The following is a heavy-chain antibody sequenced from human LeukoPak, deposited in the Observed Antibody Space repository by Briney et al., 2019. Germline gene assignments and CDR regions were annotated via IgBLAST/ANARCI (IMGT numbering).Heavy chain of an antibody. CDR2: IDHTGIT. CDR1: DDSITIYY. D-gene: IGHD5-18*01. Sequence: SETLSLTCTVSDDSITIYYWTWIRQPPGKGLEWIGYIDHTGITNYNPSLNSRVTISRDTSKNHFSLELSSATAADTAVYYCARGTDIKYSYGIDYWGQGTLVTVSS. CDR3: ARGTDIKYSYGIDY. J-gene: IGHJ4*02. V-gene: IGHV4-59*01.